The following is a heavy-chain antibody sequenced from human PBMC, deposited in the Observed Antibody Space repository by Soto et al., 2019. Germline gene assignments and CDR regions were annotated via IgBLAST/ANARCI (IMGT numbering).Heavy chain of an antibody. CDR1: GFTFSSYS. Sequence: GGSLRLSCAASGFTFSSYSMNWVRQAPGKGLEWVSYISSSSSTIYYADSVKGRFTITRDNAKNSLYLQMNSLRDEDTAVYYCERDSQDAGYDYVWGSYGAFDIWGQGTMVTVSS. J-gene: IGHJ3*02. D-gene: IGHD3-16*01. CDR3: ERDSQDAGYDYVWGSYGAFDI. CDR2: ISSSSSTI. V-gene: IGHV3-48*02.